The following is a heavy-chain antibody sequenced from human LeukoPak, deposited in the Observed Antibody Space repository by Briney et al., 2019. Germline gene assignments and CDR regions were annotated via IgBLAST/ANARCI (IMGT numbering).Heavy chain of an antibody. CDR2: ICYSGST. CDR1: GGSISSSSYC. J-gene: IGHJ3*02. CDR3: ARWGAVGYCSSTSCSAGVDAFDI. V-gene: IGHV4-39*01. Sequence: PSETLSLTCTVSGGSISSSSYCWGWIRQPPGKGLEWIGSICYSGSTFYNPSLKSRVTLSVDTSKNQFSLKLSSVTAADTAVYYCARWGAVGYCSSTSCSAGVDAFDIWGQGTMVTVSS. D-gene: IGHD2-2*01.